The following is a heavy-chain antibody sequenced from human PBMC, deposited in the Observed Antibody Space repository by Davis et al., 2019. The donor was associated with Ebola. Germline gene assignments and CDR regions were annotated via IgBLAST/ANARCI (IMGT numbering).Heavy chain of an antibody. CDR2: ITSSSSHI. CDR3: ARGGSWGLGGEDY. V-gene: IGHV3-21*01. D-gene: IGHD1-26*01. J-gene: IGHJ4*02. Sequence: GESLKISCAASGFTFSSYSMNWVRQAPGKGLEWVSSITSSSSHINYADSVKGRFTISRDNAKNSLYLQMNSLRAEDTAVYYCARGGSWGLGGEDYWGQGTLVTVSS. CDR1: GFTFSSYS.